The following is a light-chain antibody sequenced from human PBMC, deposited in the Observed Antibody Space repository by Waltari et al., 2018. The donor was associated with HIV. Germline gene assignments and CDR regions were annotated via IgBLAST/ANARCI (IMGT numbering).Light chain of an antibody. CDR3: QQYDSGPRGIT. CDR1: QTISAN. J-gene: IGKJ2*01. Sequence: VMTQSPPTLSVSPGQRVTLSCRASQTISANVAWYQQRPGQAPRLLIYEAATRPTGIPARFSGSGSGTEFTLTISSLQSEDFATYFCQQYDSGPRGITFGQGTMLEIK. V-gene: IGKV3-15*01. CDR2: EAA.